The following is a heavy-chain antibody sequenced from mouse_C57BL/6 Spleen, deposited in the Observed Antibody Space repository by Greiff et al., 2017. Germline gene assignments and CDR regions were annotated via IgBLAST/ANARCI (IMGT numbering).Heavy chain of an antibody. J-gene: IGHJ4*01. Sequence: VQLQQPGAELVMPGASVKLSCKASGYTFTSYWMHWVKQRPGQGLEWIGEIDPSDSYTNYNQKFKGKSTLTVDKSSSTAYMQLSSLTSEDSAVYYCAKGYYGSRIGAMDYWGQGTSVTVSS. D-gene: IGHD1-1*01. CDR1: GYTFTSYW. CDR2: IDPSDSYT. V-gene: IGHV1-69*01. CDR3: AKGYYGSRIGAMDY.